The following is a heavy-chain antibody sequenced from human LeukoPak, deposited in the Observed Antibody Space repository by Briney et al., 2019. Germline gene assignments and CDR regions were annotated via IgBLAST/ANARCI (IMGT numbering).Heavy chain of an antibody. V-gene: IGHV1-2*02. CDR1: GYTFTGYY. J-gene: IGHJ4*02. D-gene: IGHD5-12*01. Sequence: ASVKVSCKASGYTFTGYYMHWVRLAPGQGLEWMGWINPNSGATNYAQRFLGRVTMTRDTSISTAYMELSRLISDDTAVYYCARTRGYTAYEPIDYWGQGTLVTVSS. CDR2: INPNSGAT. CDR3: ARTRGYTAYEPIDY.